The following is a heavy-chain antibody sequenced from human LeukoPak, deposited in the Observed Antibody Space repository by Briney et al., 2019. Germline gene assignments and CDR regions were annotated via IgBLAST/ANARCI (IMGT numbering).Heavy chain of an antibody. D-gene: IGHD3-22*01. CDR3: AGLVGSYSSGLYYYYFDY. V-gene: IGHV4-4*02. CDR2: MYLSGTT. Sequence: SETLSLTCTVSGGSINSLDLWSWVRQPPGKGLEWIGEMYLSGTTHSNPSVKSRVIISIDKSKNQFFLNLSSVTAADTAVYYCAGLVGSYSSGLYYYYFDYWGQGTLVTVSS. CDR1: GGSINSLDL. J-gene: IGHJ4*02.